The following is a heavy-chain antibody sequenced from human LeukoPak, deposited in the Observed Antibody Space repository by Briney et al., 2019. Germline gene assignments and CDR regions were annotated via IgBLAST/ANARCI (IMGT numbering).Heavy chain of an antibody. CDR1: GYTFTGHY. J-gene: IGHJ5*02. Sequence: ASVNVSCRASGYTFTGHYLHWLRQAPGQGREWMGGVNPNTGGTNYAQKFQGRVTMTRDTSITTAYMELSRLIFDDTAIYYCATAPNPYSRRFNWFDPWGQGTLVTVPS. V-gene: IGHV1-2*02. D-gene: IGHD4-11*01. CDR2: VNPNTGGT. CDR3: ATAPNPYSRRFNWFDP.